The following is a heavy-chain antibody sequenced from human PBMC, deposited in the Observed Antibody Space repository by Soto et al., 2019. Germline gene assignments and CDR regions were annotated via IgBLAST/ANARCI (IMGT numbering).Heavy chain of an antibody. Sequence: QVQLVQSGAEVKKPAASVKVSCKASGYTFTSYGISWVRQAPGQGLEWMGWISAYNGNTNYAQKLQGRVTMTTDTSTSTAYMEMRTLRSDDTAVYYCARDDVEMATSYYYYYGMDVWGQGTTVTVSS. CDR1: GYTFTSYG. CDR3: ARDDVEMATSYYYYYGMDV. D-gene: IGHD5-12*01. V-gene: IGHV1-18*01. CDR2: ISAYNGNT. J-gene: IGHJ6*02.